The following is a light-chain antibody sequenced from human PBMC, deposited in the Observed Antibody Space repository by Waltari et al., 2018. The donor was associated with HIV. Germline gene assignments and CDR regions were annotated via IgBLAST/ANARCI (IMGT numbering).Light chain of an antibody. Sequence: QSALTQPASVSGSPGQSITISCTGSSNAVGGYNYVSWYQQHPGNAPSLMIYDVSTRPAGVSDRFSGSKSGDTASLTISGLQPEDEADYYCESYTSTSVWVFGGGTRLTVL. CDR1: SNAVGGYNY. V-gene: IGLV2-14*03. J-gene: IGLJ3*02. CDR3: ESYTSTSVWV. CDR2: DVS.